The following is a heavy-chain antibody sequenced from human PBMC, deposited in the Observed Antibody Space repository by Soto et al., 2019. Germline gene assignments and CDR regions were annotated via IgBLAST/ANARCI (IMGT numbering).Heavy chain of an antibody. CDR3: AKVRGYSYVDY. J-gene: IGHJ4*02. Sequence: LRLSCAASGFTFSSYGMHWVRQAPGKGLEWVAVISYDGSNKYYADSVKGRFTISRDNSKNTLYLQMNSLRAEDTAVYYCAKVRGYSYVDYWGQGTLVTVSS. CDR1: GFTFSSYG. V-gene: IGHV3-30*18. CDR2: ISYDGSNK. D-gene: IGHD5-18*01.